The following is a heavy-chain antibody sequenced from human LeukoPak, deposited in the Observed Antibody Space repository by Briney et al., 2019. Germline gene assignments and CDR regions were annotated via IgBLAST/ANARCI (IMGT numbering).Heavy chain of an antibody. D-gene: IGHD3-10*01. V-gene: IGHV4-59*01. CDR1: GGSISSYY. J-gene: IGHJ6*02. CDR3: ARGGRLWFGESYMAV. CDR2: IYYSGST. Sequence: PSETLSLTCTVSGGSISSYYWSWIRQPPGKGLEWIGYIYYSGSTNYNPSLKSRVTISVDTSKNQFSLKLSSVTAADTAVYYCARGGRLWFGESYMAVWGQGTTVTVSS.